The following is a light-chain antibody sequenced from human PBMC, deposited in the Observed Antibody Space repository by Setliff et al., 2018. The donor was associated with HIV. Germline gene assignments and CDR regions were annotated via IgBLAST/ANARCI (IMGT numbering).Light chain of an antibody. Sequence: QPALTQPRSVSGSPGQSVTISCTGTSSDVGVYNYVSWYQHHPGKAPKLMIYDVTTRPSGVPDRFSGSKSGNTASLTISGLQADDEADYYCCSYAAIPPDVFGTGTKVTVL. CDR2: DVT. CDR1: SSDVGVYNY. CDR3: CSYAAIPPDV. V-gene: IGLV2-11*01. J-gene: IGLJ1*01.